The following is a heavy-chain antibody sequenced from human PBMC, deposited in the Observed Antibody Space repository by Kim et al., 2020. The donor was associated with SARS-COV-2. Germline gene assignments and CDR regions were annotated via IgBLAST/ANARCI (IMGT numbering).Heavy chain of an antibody. Sequence: SVKGRFTISRDNAKNTLYLQMNSLRAEDTAVYYCARVPHYGDYGLGLVDYWGQGTLVTVSS. J-gene: IGHJ4*02. V-gene: IGHV3-74*01. CDR3: ARVPHYGDYGLGLVDY. D-gene: IGHD4-17*01.